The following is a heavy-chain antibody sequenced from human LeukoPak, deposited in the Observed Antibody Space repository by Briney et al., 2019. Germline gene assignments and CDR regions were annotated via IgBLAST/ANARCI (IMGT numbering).Heavy chain of an antibody. CDR1: GFTFSSYA. V-gene: IGHV3-23*01. Sequence: GGSLRLSCAASGFTFSSYAMSWVRQAPGKGLEWVSAISGSGGSTYYADSVKGRFTISRDNSKNTLYLQMNSLRAEDTAVYYCARPSSYSGGWYFQHWGQGTLVTVSS. CDR3: ARPSSYSGGWYFQH. CDR2: ISGSGGST. D-gene: IGHD6-19*01. J-gene: IGHJ1*01.